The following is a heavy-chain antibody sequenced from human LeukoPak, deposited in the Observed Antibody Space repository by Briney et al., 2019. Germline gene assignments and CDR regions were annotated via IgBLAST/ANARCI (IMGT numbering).Heavy chain of an antibody. CDR1: RYTFTSYD. V-gene: IGHV1-8*01. D-gene: IGHD3-22*01. CDR2: MNPNTGRT. J-gene: IGHJ4*02. Sequence: ASVKVSCKASRYTFTSYDINWVREAAGQGLEWMGWMNPNTGRTGFAQKFQGRLTMTRDTSISTAYMELSSQRSEDTAVYYCARLSQTPDYYSNGGYYYLGYWGQGTPVTVSS. CDR3: ARLSQTPDYYSNGGYYYLGY.